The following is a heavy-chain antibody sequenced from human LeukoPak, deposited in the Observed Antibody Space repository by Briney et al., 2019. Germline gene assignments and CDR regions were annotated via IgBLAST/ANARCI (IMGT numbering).Heavy chain of an antibody. D-gene: IGHD1-1*01. J-gene: IGHJ3*02. V-gene: IGHV1-24*01. CDR2: FDPEDGET. CDR1: GYTLTDLS. Sequence: ASVKVSCKVSGYTLTDLSMHWVRQAPGKGLEWMGGFDPEDGETMYAQRFQGRVTMTEDTSTDTAYMELSSLRSEDTSVYYCATVRGNYDAFDIWGQGTMVTVSS. CDR3: ATVRGNYDAFDI.